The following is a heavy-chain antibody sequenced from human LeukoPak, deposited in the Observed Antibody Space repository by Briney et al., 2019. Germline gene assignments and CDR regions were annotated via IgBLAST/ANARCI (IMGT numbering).Heavy chain of an antibody. D-gene: IGHD6-19*01. J-gene: IGHJ4*02. Sequence: GGSLRLSCAASGFTFSSYVMSWVRQAPGKGLEWVSDISGIGGSKYYADSVKGRFTISRDNSKNTLYLQMNSLRAEDTAVYYCATRAVAGEFDYWGQGTLVTVSS. CDR1: GFTFSSYV. CDR2: ISGIGGSK. CDR3: ATRAVAGEFDY. V-gene: IGHV3-23*01.